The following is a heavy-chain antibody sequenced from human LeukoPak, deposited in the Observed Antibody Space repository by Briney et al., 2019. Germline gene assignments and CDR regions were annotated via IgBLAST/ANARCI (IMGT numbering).Heavy chain of an antibody. Sequence: QPGGSLRLSCAASGFTFSSYWMSWVRQAPGKRLEWVANIKQDGSEKYYVDSVKGRFTISRDNAKTSLYLQMNSLRAEDTAVYYCARRKFSGSYSSYYYYYYMDVWGKETTVTVSS. CDR1: GFTFSSYW. CDR3: ARRKFSGSYSSYYYYYYMDV. J-gene: IGHJ6*03. D-gene: IGHD1-26*01. CDR2: IKQDGSEK. V-gene: IGHV3-7*01.